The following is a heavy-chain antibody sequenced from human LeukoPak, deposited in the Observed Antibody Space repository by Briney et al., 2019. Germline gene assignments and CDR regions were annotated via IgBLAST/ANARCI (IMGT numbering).Heavy chain of an antibody. CDR2: LDSSGST. J-gene: IGHJ4*02. Sequence: SETLSLTCKVSGGSISGYYWSWIRQPAGKGLEWIGRLDSSGSTNYNSSLKSRVTMSIDRSQFSLRLTSVTAADTAIYYCARGTSCGRKCFFDYWGQGILVTVSS. CDR3: ARGTSCGRKCFFDY. CDR1: GGSISGYY. D-gene: IGHD2-21*01. V-gene: IGHV4-4*07.